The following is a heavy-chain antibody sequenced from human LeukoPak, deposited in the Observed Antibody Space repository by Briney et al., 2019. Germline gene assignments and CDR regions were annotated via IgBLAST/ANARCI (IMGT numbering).Heavy chain of an antibody. CDR3: ARGRSWVLWEFPGN. J-gene: IGHJ4*02. V-gene: IGHV1-2*02. CDR2: INPNTGDT. D-gene: IGHD3-16*01. Sequence: ASVKVSCKASGYTFTDYYIHWVRQAPGQGLEWMGWINPNTGDTNYAQNFQGRVTMTRDTSISTAYMELSRLRSDDTAVHYCARGRSWVLWEFPGNWGQGTLVTVSS. CDR1: GYTFTDYY.